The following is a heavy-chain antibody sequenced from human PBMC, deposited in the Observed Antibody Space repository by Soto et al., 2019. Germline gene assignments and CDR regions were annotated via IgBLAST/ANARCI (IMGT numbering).Heavy chain of an antibody. J-gene: IGHJ4*02. CDR1: GFTFSSYG. V-gene: IGHV3-30*18. CDR2: ISYDGSNK. Sequence: GGSLRLSCAASGFTFSSYGMHWVRQAPGKGLEWVAVISYDGSNKYYADSVKGRFTSSRDNSKNTLYLQMNSLRAEDTAVYYCAKDMGYYDSSGYLDYWGQGTLVTVSS. D-gene: IGHD3-22*01. CDR3: AKDMGYYDSSGYLDY.